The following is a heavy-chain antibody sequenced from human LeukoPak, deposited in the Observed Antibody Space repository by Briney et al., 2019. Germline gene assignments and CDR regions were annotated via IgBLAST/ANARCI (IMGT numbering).Heavy chain of an antibody. CDR1: GFTFSSYA. CDR3: ARGFQRLPEGGGIAVLNL. Sequence: PGGSLRLSCAASGFTFSSYAMHWGRQAPGKGLEGGAVISYDGSNKYYADSVKGRFTISRDNSKNTLYLQMNSLRAEDTAVYYCARGFQRLPEGGGIAVLNLWGQGTLVTVSS. CDR2: ISYDGSNK. V-gene: IGHV3-30-3*01. J-gene: IGHJ4*02. D-gene: IGHD6-19*01.